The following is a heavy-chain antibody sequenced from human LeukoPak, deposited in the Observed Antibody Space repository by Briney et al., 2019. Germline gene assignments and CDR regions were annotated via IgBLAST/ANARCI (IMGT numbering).Heavy chain of an antibody. D-gene: IGHD3-22*01. V-gene: IGHV3-23*01. CDR1: GFTFSSYA. J-gene: IGHJ5*02. CDR3: AKDQGSGYSINWFDP. CDR2: ISGSGGST. Sequence: PGGSLRLSCAASGFTFSSYAMSWVRQAPGKGLEWVSAISGSGGSTYYADSVKGRFTISRDNSKNTLHLQMNSLRAEDTAVYYCAKDQGSGYSINWFDPWGQGTLVTVSS.